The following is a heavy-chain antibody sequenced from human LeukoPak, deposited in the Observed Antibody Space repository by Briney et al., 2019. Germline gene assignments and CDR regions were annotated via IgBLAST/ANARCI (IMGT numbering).Heavy chain of an antibody. CDR3: ARQRSSSWYNWFDP. Sequence: GGSLRLSCAASRFTFSSYWMHWVRQAPGKGLVWVSRINSDGSSTSYADSVKGRFTISRDNAKNTLYLQMNSLRAEDTAVYYCARQRSSSWYNWFDPWGQGTLVTVSS. D-gene: IGHD6-13*01. CDR1: RFTFSSYW. CDR2: INSDGSST. V-gene: IGHV3-74*01. J-gene: IGHJ5*02.